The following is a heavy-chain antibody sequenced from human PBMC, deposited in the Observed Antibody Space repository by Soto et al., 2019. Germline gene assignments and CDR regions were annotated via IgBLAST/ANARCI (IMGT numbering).Heavy chain of an antibody. Sequence: QVQLQESGPGLVKPSQTLSLTCTVSGGSISSGGYYWSWIRQHPGKGLEWIGNIYYSGSTYYNPSLKSRVTISVDTSKNQFSLKLSSVTAADTAVYYCARVDSSSSVYYYGMDVWGQGTTVTVSS. J-gene: IGHJ6*02. D-gene: IGHD6-6*01. CDR1: GGSISSGGYY. CDR2: IYYSGST. CDR3: ARVDSSSSVYYYGMDV. V-gene: IGHV4-31*03.